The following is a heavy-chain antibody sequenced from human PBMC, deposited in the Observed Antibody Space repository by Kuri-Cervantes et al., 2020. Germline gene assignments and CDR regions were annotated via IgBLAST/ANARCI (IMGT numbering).Heavy chain of an antibody. CDR2: IYYSGST. V-gene: IGHV4-61*01. CDR3: ARSPSAIAVAGTGAFDI. J-gene: IGHJ3*02. D-gene: IGHD6-19*01. Sequence: SETLSLTCTVSGGSVSSGSYYWSWIRQPPGKGLEWIGYIYYSGSTNYNPSLKSRVTISVDTSKNQFSLKLSSVTAADTAVYYCARSPSAIAVAGTGAFDIWGQGTRGTVSS. CDR1: GGSVSSGSYY.